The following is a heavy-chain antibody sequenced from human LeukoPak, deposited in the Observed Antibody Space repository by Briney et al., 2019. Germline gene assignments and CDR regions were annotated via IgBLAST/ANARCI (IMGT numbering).Heavy chain of an antibody. D-gene: IGHD3-16*01. CDR3: ARLKSTGYNYDYFPPDY. CDR1: GYSFTSYW. CDR2: IYPGDSDT. Sequence: GESLKISCKGSGYSFTSYWIGWVRQMPGKGLEWMGIIYPGDSDTRYSPSFQGQVTISADKSISTAYLQWSSLKASDTAMYYCARLKSTGYNYDYFPPDYWGQGTQVTVSS. J-gene: IGHJ4*02. V-gene: IGHV5-51*01.